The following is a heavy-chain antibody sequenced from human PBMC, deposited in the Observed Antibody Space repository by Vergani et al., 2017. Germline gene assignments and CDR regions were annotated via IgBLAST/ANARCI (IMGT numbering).Heavy chain of an antibody. CDR1: GDSMRNSNYY. V-gene: IGHV4-30-4*08. Sequence: QLQLQESGPRLVRPSETLSLTCTVSGDSMRNSNYYWVCIRQPPGKGLDWIGYIYYSGSTYYNPSLKSRVTISVDTSKNRFSLKVSSVTAADTAVYYCARTGIAVAGLWPDYWGQGTLVTVSS. D-gene: IGHD6-19*01. CDR2: IYYSGST. CDR3: ARTGIAVAGLWPDY. J-gene: IGHJ4*02.